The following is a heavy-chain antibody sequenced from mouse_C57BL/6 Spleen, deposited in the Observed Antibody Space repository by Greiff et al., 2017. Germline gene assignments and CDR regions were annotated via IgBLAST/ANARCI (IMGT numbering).Heavy chain of an antibody. J-gene: IGHJ3*01. D-gene: IGHD2-2*01. CDR2: ISDGGSYT. V-gene: IGHV5-4*01. CDR1: GFNFSSYA. CDR3: ARDYGNDFAWYAY. Sequence: EVKLVESGGGLVKPGGSLKLSCAASGFNFSSYAMSWVRQTPEKRLEWVATISDGGSYTYFPDNVKGRFTISRDNAKNNLYLQMRHLKSEDTAMYYCARDYGNDFAWYAYWGQGTLVTVSA.